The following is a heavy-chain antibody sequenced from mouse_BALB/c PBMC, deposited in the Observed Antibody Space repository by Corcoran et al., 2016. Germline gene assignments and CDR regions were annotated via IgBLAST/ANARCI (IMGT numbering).Heavy chain of an antibody. Sequence: EVQLQQSGPELVKPGASVKISCKASGYSFTGYYMHWVKQSHVKSLEWIGRINPYNGATSYNQNFKDKASLTVDKSSSTAYMELHSLTSEDSAVYYCARSLRSSGQAMDDWGQGTSVTVSS. CDR3: ARSLRSSGQAMDD. J-gene: IGHJ4*01. D-gene: IGHD3-1*01. CDR1: GYSFTGYY. CDR2: INPYNGAT. V-gene: IGHV1-26*01.